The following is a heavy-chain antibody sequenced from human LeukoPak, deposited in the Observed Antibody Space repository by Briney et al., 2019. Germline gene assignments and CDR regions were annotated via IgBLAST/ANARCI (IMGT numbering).Heavy chain of an antibody. D-gene: IGHD6-19*01. V-gene: IGHV1-18*01. J-gene: IGHJ4*02. CDR3: ASGTSYSSGWQY. Sequence: ASVKVSCKASGYAFSNYGISWVRQAPGQGLEWMGWISTHNGNTNYAQRLQGRVTMTTDTSTSTAYMELRSLRSDDTAVYFCASGTSYSSGWQYWGQGTLVTVSS. CDR1: GYAFSNYG. CDR2: ISTHNGNT.